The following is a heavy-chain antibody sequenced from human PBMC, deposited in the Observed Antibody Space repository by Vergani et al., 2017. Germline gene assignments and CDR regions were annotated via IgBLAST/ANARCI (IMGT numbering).Heavy chain of an antibody. CDR3: ASVLNYGEYEGSYYGMDV. CDR1: GFTFSSYS. Sequence: EVQLVESGGGLVKPGGSLRLSCAASGFTFSSYSMNWVRQAPGKGLEWVSSISSSSSYIYYADSVKGRFTISRDNAKNSLYLQMNSLRAEDTAVYYCASVLNYGEYEGSYYGMDVWGQGTTVTVSS. J-gene: IGHJ6*02. D-gene: IGHD4-17*01. CDR2: ISSSSSYI. V-gene: IGHV3-21*01.